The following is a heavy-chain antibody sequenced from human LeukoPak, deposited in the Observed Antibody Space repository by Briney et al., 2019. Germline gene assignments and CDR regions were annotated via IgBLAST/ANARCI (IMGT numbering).Heavy chain of an antibody. Sequence: PSETLSLTCTVSGGSISGNSYYWGWIRQPPGKGLEWIGSIYYSGRTDYNPSLKSRVTISIDTSKNQFSLKLSSVTAADTAMYYCARDSGRYYVYNWFTPGAREPWSPSPQ. CDR1: GGSISGNSYY. V-gene: IGHV4-39*07. J-gene: IGHJ5*02. CDR2: IYYSGRT. CDR3: ARDSGRYYVYNWFTP. D-gene: IGHD3-10*01.